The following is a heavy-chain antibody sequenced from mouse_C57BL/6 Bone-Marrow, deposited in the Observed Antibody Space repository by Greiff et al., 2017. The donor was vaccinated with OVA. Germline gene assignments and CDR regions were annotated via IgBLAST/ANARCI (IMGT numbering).Heavy chain of an antibody. J-gene: IGHJ1*03. V-gene: IGHV7-3*01. CDR2: IRNKANGYTT. CDR3: GRYDYGSSYEYCDG. CDR1: GFTFTDYY. D-gene: IGHD1-1*01. Sequence: EVKVIESGGGLVQPGGSLSLSCAASGFTFTDYYMSWVRQPPGKALEWLGFIRNKANGYTTEYSASVKGRFTISRDNSQSILYLQMKALRAEDRATYYGGRYDYGSSYEYCDGGGTGTTVTVAS.